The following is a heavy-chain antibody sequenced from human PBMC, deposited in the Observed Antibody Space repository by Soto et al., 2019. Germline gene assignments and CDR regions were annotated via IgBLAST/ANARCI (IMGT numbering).Heavy chain of an antibody. V-gene: IGHV1-69*13. CDR2: IIPIFGTA. CDR3: ARGTSDKDTMEGGSFDT. J-gene: IGHJ5*02. CDR1: GGTFSSYA. Sequence: SVKVSCKASGGTFSSYAISWVRQAPGQGLEWMGGIIPIFGTADYAQKFQGRVTITADESTSTAYMELSSLRSEDTAVYYCARGTSDKDTMEGGSFDTWGQGTPVTVSS. D-gene: IGHD3-16*01.